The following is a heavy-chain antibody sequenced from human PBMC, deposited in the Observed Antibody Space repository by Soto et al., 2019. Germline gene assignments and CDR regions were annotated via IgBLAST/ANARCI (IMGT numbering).Heavy chain of an antibody. CDR2: ISGSGGST. J-gene: IGHJ3*02. CDR3: AKADYYGSGSYSPDDAFDI. CDR1: GFTFSSHG. D-gene: IGHD3-10*01. Sequence: GGSLRLSCAAAGFTFSSHGMSWVRQAPGKGLEWVSAISGSGGSTYYADSVKGRFTISRDNSKNTLYLQMNSLRAEDTAVYYCAKADYYGSGSYSPDDAFDIWGQGTMVTVSS. V-gene: IGHV3-23*01.